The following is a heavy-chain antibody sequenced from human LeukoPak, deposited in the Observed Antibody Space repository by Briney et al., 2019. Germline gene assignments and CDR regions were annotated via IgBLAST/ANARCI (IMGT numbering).Heavy chain of an antibody. Sequence: GGSLILSCTAFGFTFSSYAMNWVRQAPGKGLEWVSSISSSSSHIYYADSVKGRFTISRDNAKNSLYLQMNSLRTEDTAVYYCARDMDSSGWGIFDCWGQGTLGTVSS. V-gene: IGHV3-21*01. J-gene: IGHJ4*02. CDR2: ISSSSSHI. CDR1: GFTFSSYA. D-gene: IGHD6-19*01. CDR3: ARDMDSSGWGIFDC.